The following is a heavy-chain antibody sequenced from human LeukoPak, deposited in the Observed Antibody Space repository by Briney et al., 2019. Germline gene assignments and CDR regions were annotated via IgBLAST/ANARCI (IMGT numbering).Heavy chain of an antibody. CDR3: ARKTGTTGEAFDY. CDR1: GFTFSRYW. D-gene: IGHD1-1*01. J-gene: IGHJ4*02. CDR2: IKVDGSEK. V-gene: IGHV3-7*03. Sequence: PGGSLRLSCAASGFTFSRYWMSWVRQAPGKGLEWVANIKVDGSEKYYVDSVKGRFTISRDNAENSLYLQMNSLRAEDTAVYYCARKTGTTGEAFDYWGQGTQVTVSS.